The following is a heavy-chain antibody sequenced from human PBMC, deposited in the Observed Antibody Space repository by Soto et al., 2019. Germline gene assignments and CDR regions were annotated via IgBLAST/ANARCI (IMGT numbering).Heavy chain of an antibody. Sequence: ASVKVSCKASGGTFSSYAISWVRQAPGQGLEWMGGIIPIFGTANYAQKFQGRVTITADESTSTAYMELSSLRSEDTAVYYCASWVPLGTVTTDYHYGMDVWGQGTTVTVSS. D-gene: IGHD4-17*01. CDR3: ASWVPLGTVTTDYHYGMDV. CDR1: GGTFSSYA. J-gene: IGHJ6*02. CDR2: IIPIFGTA. V-gene: IGHV1-69*13.